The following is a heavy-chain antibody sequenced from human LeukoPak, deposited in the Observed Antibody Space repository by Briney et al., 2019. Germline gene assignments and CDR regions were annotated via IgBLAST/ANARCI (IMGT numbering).Heavy chain of an antibody. V-gene: IGHV3-20*03. Sequence: PGGSLRLSYAASGFTFDDYGMSWVRQAPGKGLEWVSGINWNGGSTGYADSVKGRFTISRDNAKNSLYLQMNSLRAEDTALYYCARVWGLRLGDPIEYWGQGTLVTVSS. J-gene: IGHJ4*02. CDR1: GFTFDDYG. CDR3: ARVWGLRLGDPIEY. CDR2: INWNGGST. D-gene: IGHD3-16*01.